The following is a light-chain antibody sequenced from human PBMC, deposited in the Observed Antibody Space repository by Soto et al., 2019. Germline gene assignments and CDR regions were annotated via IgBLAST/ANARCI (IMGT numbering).Light chain of an antibody. CDR2: DVS. CDR3: CSYADSNMVI. Sequence: QSALTQPRSVSGSPGQSVAISCTGTSSDVGGYNYVSWYQQHPGRAPKLMIYDVSERPSGVPDRFSASKSGYTASLTISGLQAEDEADYYCCSYADSNMVIFGGGTKLTVL. CDR1: SSDVGGYNY. V-gene: IGLV2-11*01. J-gene: IGLJ2*01.